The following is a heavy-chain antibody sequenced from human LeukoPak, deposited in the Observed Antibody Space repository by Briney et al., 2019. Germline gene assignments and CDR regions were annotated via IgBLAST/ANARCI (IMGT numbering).Heavy chain of an antibody. CDR2: ISGSGGST. J-gene: IGHJ4*02. D-gene: IGHD3-16*01. CDR1: GFTFSSYA. Sequence: GGSLRLSCAASGFTFSSYAMSWVRQAPGKGLEWVSAISGSGGSTYYADSVKGRFTISRDNSKNTLYLQMNSLRAEDTAVYYCANTQGGAVPSPSDYWGQGTLVTVSS. CDR3: ANTQGGAVPSPSDY. V-gene: IGHV3-23*01.